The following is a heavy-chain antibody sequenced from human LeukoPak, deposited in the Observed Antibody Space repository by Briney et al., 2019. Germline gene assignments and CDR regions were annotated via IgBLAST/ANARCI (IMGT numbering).Heavy chain of an antibody. V-gene: IGHV4-34*01. J-gene: IGHJ4*02. CDR2: INHSGST. CDR1: GGSFSGYY. CDR3: ARGQKYYYDSSGYGPNDY. D-gene: IGHD3-22*01. Sequence: PSETLSLTCAVYGGSFSGYYWSWIRQPPGKGLEWIGEINHSGSTKYNPSLKSRVTISIDTSKNQFSLKVSSVTAEDTAVYYCARGQKYYYDSSGYGPNDYWGQGTLVTVSS.